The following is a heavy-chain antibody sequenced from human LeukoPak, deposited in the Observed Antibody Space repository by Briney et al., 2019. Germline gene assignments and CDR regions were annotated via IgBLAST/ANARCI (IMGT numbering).Heavy chain of an antibody. V-gene: IGHV3-74*01. Sequence: GSLRLSCAASGFTFSSYWMHWVRQAPGKGLVWVSRVNSDGTGTTYADSVEGRFTISRDNAKNTVYLQMNSLRAEDTAIYYCIRTLIVATSPYMDVWGKGTTVTVSS. CDR2: VNSDGTGT. J-gene: IGHJ6*03. D-gene: IGHD5-12*01. CDR1: GFTFSSYW. CDR3: IRTLIVATSPYMDV.